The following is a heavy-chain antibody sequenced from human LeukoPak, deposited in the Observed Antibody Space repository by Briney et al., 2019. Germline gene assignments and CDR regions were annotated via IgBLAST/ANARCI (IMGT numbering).Heavy chain of an antibody. J-gene: IGHJ5*02. V-gene: IGHV4-39*07. CDR3: ARGSTSCYRCNWFDP. Sequence: SETLSLTCTVSGGSISSSSYYWGWIRQPPGKGLEWIGSIYHSGSTHYTPSLKSRVTISVDTSKNQFSLKLTSVTAADTAVYYCARGSTSCYRCNWFDPWGQGTLVTVSS. D-gene: IGHD2-2*01. CDR1: GGSISSSSYY. CDR2: IYHSGST.